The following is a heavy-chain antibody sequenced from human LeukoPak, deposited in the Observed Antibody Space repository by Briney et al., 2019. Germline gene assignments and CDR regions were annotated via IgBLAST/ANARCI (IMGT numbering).Heavy chain of an antibody. V-gene: IGHV3-53*01. Sequence: PGGSLRLSCAASGFTVSSNYMNWVRQAPGEGLEWVSVIYSGGSTYYADSVKGRFTISRDNSKNTLYLQMNSLRAEDTAVYYCARATSYFDYWGQGTLDTVSS. J-gene: IGHJ4*02. CDR2: IYSGGST. CDR3: ARATSYFDY. CDR1: GFTVSSNY.